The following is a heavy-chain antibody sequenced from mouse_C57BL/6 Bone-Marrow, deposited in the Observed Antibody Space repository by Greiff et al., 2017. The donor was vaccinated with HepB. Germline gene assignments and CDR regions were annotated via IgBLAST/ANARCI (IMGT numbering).Heavy chain of an antibody. CDR3: ARKGAYYSNYGAMDY. Sequence: EVKLEESGPELVKPGASVKISCKASGYSFTGYYMHWVKQSHGNILDWIGYIYPYNGVSSYNQKFKGKATLTVDKSSSTAYMELRSLTSEDSAVYYCARKGAYYSNYGAMDYWGQGTSVTVSS. V-gene: IGHV1-31*01. CDR1: GYSFTGYY. D-gene: IGHD2-5*01. CDR2: IYPYNGVS. J-gene: IGHJ4*01.